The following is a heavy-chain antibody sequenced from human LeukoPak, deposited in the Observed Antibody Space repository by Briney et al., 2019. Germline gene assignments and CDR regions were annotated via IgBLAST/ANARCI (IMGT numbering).Heavy chain of an antibody. CDR3: ARGGPSRGSGFYYFDS. J-gene: IGHJ4*02. Sequence: ASVKVSCKASGYTFTGYYMHWVRQAPGQGLEWMGWINPNSGGTNYALKFQGRVTMTRDTSISTGYMELSRLTSDDTALYYCARGGPSRGSGFYYFDSWGQGTPVTVSS. V-gene: IGHV1-2*02. CDR1: GYTFTGYY. CDR2: INPNSGGT. D-gene: IGHD3-10*01.